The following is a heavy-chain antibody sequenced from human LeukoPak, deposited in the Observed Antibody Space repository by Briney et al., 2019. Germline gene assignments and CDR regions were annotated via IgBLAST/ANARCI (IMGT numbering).Heavy chain of an antibody. Sequence: PSETLSLTCTVSGGSITSRNYYWGWIRQPPGQGLEWIGSMWHSGSTYYNPSLTSRVTVSVDTSKNQFSLRLSSVTAADTAVYYCARQPWGFLYYCVHWGQGTLVTVSS. V-gene: IGHV4-39*01. CDR1: GGSITSRNYY. D-gene: IGHD3-16*01. CDR2: MWHSGST. J-gene: IGHJ4*02. CDR3: ARQPWGFLYYCVH.